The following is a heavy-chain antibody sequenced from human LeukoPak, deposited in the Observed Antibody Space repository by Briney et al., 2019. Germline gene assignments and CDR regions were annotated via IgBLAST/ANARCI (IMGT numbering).Heavy chain of an antibody. CDR1: GYTFTGYY. CDR3: ARDYSSSIY. D-gene: IGHD6-6*01. Sequence: ASVTVSCKASGYTFTGYYMYWMRQAPGQGLEWMGWINPNSGDTNYAQKFQGRVTMTSDTSISTAYMELTRLRSDDTAMYYCARDYSSSIYWGQGTLVTVSS. CDR2: INPNSGDT. V-gene: IGHV1-2*02. J-gene: IGHJ4*02.